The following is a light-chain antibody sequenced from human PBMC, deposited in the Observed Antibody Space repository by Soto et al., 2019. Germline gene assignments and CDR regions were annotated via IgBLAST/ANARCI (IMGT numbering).Light chain of an antibody. V-gene: IGKV3-20*01. CDR1: QSVSSTY. Sequence: ESVLTQSPGTLSLSPGERATLSCRASQSVSSTYLAWYQQKPGQAPRLLIYGASNRATGIPDRFSGSGSGTDFTLTISRLEPEDLAVYYCQQFANSLYTFGQGTKLEI. CDR3: QQFANSLYT. J-gene: IGKJ2*01. CDR2: GAS.